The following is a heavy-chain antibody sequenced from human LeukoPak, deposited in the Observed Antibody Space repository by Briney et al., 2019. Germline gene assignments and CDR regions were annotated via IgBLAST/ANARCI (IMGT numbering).Heavy chain of an antibody. CDR2: IRFDGSNE. J-gene: IGHJ4*02. V-gene: IGHV3-30*02. CDR3: AKGANLRYFDWLHFGY. D-gene: IGHD3-9*01. Sequence: GGSLRLSCAASGFTFSSYEMNWVRQAPGKGLEWVAFIRFDGSNEYYADSVKGRFTISRDNSKNTLSLQMNSLRAEDTAVYYCAKGANLRYFDWLHFGYWGQGTLVTVSS. CDR1: GFTFSSYE.